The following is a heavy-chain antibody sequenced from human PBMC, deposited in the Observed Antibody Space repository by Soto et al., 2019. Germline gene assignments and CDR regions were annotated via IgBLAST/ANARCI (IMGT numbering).Heavy chain of an antibody. J-gene: IGHJ3*02. V-gene: IGHV3-7*05. CDR3: VRDRTEYGSYGSPYYDVVDI. Sequence: EVQLVESGGGLVQPGGSLRLSCAASGFTFNAYWMTWVRQAPGKGLEWVANINRDGTEKNYVDSVKGRFTVSRDNAQNSLHLQMYRRRAEDTAVYYCVRDRTEYGSYGSPYYDVVDIWGQGTKVTVSS. CDR1: GFTFNAYW. CDR2: INRDGTEK. D-gene: IGHD3-22*01.